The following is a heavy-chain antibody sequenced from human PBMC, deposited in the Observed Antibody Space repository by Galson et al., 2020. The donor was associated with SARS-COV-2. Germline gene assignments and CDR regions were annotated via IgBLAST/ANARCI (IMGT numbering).Heavy chain of an antibody. CDR2: INHSGST. CDR1: GGSFSGYY. Sequence: SQASETLSLTCAVYGGSFSGYYWSWIRQPPGKGLEWIGEINHSGSTNYNPSLKSRVTISVDTSKNQFSLKLSSVTAADTAVYYCARAGFSSSWYGEHNWFYPCGQGTLVTVSS. D-gene: IGHD6-13*01. V-gene: IGHV4-34*01. CDR3: ARAGFSSSWYGEHNWFYP. J-gene: IGHJ5*02.